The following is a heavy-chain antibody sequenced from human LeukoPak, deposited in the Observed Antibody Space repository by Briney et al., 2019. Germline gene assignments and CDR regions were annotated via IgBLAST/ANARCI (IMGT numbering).Heavy chain of an antibody. CDR3: ARAPSRKILTGYYLFDY. J-gene: IGHJ4*02. CDR1: GFTFSSYA. Sequence: GGSLRLSCAASGFTFSSYAMHWVRQAPGKGLEWVAVISYDGSNKYYADSVKGRFTISRDNSKNTLYLQMNSLRAEDTAVYYCARAPSRKILTGYYLFDYWGQGTLVTVSS. V-gene: IGHV3-30-3*01. D-gene: IGHD3-9*01. CDR2: ISYDGSNK.